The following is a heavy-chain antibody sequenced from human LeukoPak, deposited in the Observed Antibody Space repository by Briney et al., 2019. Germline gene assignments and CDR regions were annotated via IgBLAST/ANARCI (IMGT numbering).Heavy chain of an antibody. CDR3: ARTYYYGSGSYANSYYYGMDV. CDR1: GFTFSYYA. Sequence: GGSLRLSCAASGFTFSYYAMSWVRQAPGKGLEWVSAISGSGGITYYADSVKGRFTISRDNAKNTLYLQMNSLRAEDTAVYYCARTYYYGSGSYANSYYYGMDVWGQGTTVTVSS. CDR2: ISGSGGIT. V-gene: IGHV3-23*01. D-gene: IGHD3-10*01. J-gene: IGHJ6*02.